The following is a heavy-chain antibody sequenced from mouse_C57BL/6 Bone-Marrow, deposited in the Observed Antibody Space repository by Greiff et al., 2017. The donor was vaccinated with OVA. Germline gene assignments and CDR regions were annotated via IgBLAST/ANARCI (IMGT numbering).Heavy chain of an antibody. Sequence: QVQLQQPGAELVKPGASVKLSCKASGYPFTSYWMHWVKQRPGRGLEWIGRIDPYSGGTKYNEKFKSKATLTVDKPSSTAYMQRSSLTSEDSAVYYCERFSDYYGSRPMYWYFDVWGTGTTVTGSS. D-gene: IGHD1-1*01. CDR3: ERFSDYYGSRPMYWYFDV. CDR2: IDPYSGGT. V-gene: IGHV1-72*01. J-gene: IGHJ1*03. CDR1: GYPFTSYW.